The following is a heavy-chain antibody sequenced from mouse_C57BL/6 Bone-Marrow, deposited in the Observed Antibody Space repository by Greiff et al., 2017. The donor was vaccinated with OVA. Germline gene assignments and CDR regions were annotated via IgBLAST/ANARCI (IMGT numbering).Heavy chain of an antibody. V-gene: IGHV5-17*01. CDR2: ISSGSSTT. D-gene: IGHD1-1*01. CDR3: ARSCYGAMDY. J-gene: IGHJ4*01. Sequence: EVQLVESGGGLVKPGGSLKLSCAASGYTFSDYGMHWVRQAPEKGLEWVAYISSGSSTTYYADTVKGRFTITRDKTKNTLFLHMTSLKSEDTALYYCARSCYGAMDYWGQGTSVTVSS. CDR1: GYTFSDYG.